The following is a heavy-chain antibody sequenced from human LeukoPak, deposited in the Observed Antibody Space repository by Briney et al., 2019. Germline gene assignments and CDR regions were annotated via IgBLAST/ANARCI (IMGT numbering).Heavy chain of an antibody. Sequence: NPSETLPLTCTVSGDSISSGVYYWNWIRQHPGKGPEWIGYIYHSGSTYHNPSLKSRVTISVDTSKNQFSLNLSSVTAADTAVYFCARGFSGLYSHAFDIWGQGTMVTVSS. J-gene: IGHJ3*02. CDR1: GDSISSGVYY. CDR2: IYHSGST. CDR3: ARGFSGLYSHAFDI. V-gene: IGHV4-31*03. D-gene: IGHD1-26*01.